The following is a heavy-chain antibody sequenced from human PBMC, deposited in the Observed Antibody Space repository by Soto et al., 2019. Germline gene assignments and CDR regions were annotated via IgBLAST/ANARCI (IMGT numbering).Heavy chain of an antibody. Sequence: SETLSLTCTVSGGSISSYYWSWIRQPPGKGLEWIGYIYYSGSTNYNPSLKSRVTISVDTSKNQFSLKLSSVTAADTAVYYCARGSGSYHLSIFDYWGQGTLVTGSS. CDR2: IYYSGST. V-gene: IGHV4-59*01. CDR3: ARGSGSYHLSIFDY. J-gene: IGHJ4*02. D-gene: IGHD1-26*01. CDR1: GGSISSYY.